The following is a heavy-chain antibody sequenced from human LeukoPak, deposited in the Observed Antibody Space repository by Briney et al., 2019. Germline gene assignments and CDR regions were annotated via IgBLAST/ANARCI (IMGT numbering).Heavy chain of an antibody. CDR1: GGSISSGGYY. J-gene: IGHJ4*02. Sequence: SETLSLTCTVSGGSISSGGYYWSWIRQPPGKGLEWIGYIYHSGSTYYNPSLKSRVTISVDRSKNQFSLKLSSVTAADTAVYYCASLDCSSTSCYEGWVYYFDYWGQGTLVTVSS. V-gene: IGHV4-30-2*01. CDR2: IYHSGST. CDR3: ASLDCSSTSCYEGWVYYFDY. D-gene: IGHD2-2*01.